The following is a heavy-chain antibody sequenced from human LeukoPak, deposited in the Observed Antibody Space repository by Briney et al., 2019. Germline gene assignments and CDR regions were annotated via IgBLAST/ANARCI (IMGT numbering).Heavy chain of an antibody. CDR2: MNPNSGNT. V-gene: IGHV1-8*01. Sequence: ASVKVSCKASGYTFTSYDINWERQATGQGLEWMGWMNPNSGNTGYAQKFQGRVTMTRNTSISTAYMELSSLRSEDTAVYYCARLGHSSSWTDYYYYMDVWGKGTTVTVSS. CDR3: ARLGHSSSWTDYYYYMDV. CDR1: GYTFTSYD. D-gene: IGHD6-13*01. J-gene: IGHJ6*03.